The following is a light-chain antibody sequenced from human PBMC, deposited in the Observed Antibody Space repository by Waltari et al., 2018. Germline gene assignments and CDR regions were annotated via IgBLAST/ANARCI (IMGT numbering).Light chain of an antibody. V-gene: IGLV1-44*01. CDR2: SNN. CDR1: SSHIGSNT. Sequence: QSVLTQPPSASGTPGQRVPISCSGSSSHIGSNTVNWYQQLPGTAPKLLIYSNNQRPSGVPDRFSGSKSGTSASLAISGLQSEDEADYYCAAWDDSLNGNVFGSGTKVTVL. CDR3: AAWDDSLNGNV. J-gene: IGLJ6*01.